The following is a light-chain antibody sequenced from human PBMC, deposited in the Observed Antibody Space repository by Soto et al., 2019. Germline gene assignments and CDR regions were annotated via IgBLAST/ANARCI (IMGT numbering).Light chain of an antibody. CDR3: QQYRHWPLT. J-gene: IGKJ4*01. CDR2: AAS. CDR1: QAIRTD. Sequence: AIHVTQSPSSLSASVGDRVTITCRASQAIRTDLGWYQQKPGKAPTLLIFAASNLHSGVPSRFSGSGSGTDFTLTINNLQAEDFAVYYCQQYRHWPLTFGGGTKVEIK. V-gene: IGKV1-6*01.